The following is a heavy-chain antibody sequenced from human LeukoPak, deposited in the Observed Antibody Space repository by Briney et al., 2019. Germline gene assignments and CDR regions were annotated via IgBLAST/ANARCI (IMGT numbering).Heavy chain of an antibody. V-gene: IGHV5-51*01. CDR3: TRYVAADPSDY. CDR2: IHGCDSDT. CDR1: GYPFIAYW. D-gene: IGHD6-19*01. Sequence: GDSLKISCKGSGYPFIAYWIGWVGQMPGKGLEWVGSIHGCDSDTRYSPSLDGKVTISADKSISTAYLQWSSLKASDTAMYYCTRYVAADPSDYWGQGTLVTVSS. J-gene: IGHJ4*02.